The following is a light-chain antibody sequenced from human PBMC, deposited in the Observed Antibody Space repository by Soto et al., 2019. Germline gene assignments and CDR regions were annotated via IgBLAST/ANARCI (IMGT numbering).Light chain of an antibody. J-gene: IGKJ4*02. V-gene: IGKV3D-11*03. CDR1: RGISSN. Sequence: IVMTQSPAILSVSPGDRATISCRASRGISSNLAWYQQKPGQAPRLLIYAASSTPTGIPDRFSGSGSGTDFTLTISRLEPEDFAAYYCQQHSNWLKAFGGGTKVDI. CDR3: QQHSNWLKA. CDR2: AAS.